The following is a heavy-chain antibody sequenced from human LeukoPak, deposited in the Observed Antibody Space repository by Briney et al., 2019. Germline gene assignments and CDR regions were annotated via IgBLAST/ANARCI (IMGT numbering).Heavy chain of an antibody. Sequence: SETLSLTCTVSGGSISSYYWSWIRQPPGKGLEWIGYIYYSGSTNYNPSLKSRVTISVDTSKNQFSLKLSSVTAADTAVYYCARARRGYSYGYTPWGQGTLVTVSS. D-gene: IGHD5-18*01. CDR1: GGSISSYY. CDR3: ARARRGYSYGYTP. J-gene: IGHJ5*02. CDR2: IYYSGST. V-gene: IGHV4-59*12.